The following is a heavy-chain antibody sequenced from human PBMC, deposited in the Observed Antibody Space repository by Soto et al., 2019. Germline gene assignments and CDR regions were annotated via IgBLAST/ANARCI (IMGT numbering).Heavy chain of an antibody. V-gene: IGHV3-30*18. CDR1: GFTVSHYD. Sequence: QVQLEESGGGVVQPGRSLRLSCAASGFTVSHYDMHWVRQAPGKGLEWVALMSYDGSNEYYADSVKGRFTISRDNSKNTLYLQMNSLRAEDTAVYYCAKDGSHNFDYWGQGTLVTVSS. CDR2: MSYDGSNE. D-gene: IGHD1-26*01. CDR3: AKDGSHNFDY. J-gene: IGHJ4*02.